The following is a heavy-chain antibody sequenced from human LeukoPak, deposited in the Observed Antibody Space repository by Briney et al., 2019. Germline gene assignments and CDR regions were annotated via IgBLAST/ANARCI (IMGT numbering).Heavy chain of an antibody. CDR2: VYYTGTT. CDR3: ARSVLWFGDLGY. D-gene: IGHD3-10*01. V-gene: IGHV4-59*03. CDR1: GGSITDYY. Sequence: PSETLSLTCTVSGGSITDYYWNWIRQSPEKGLEWIGYVYYTGTTYYSPSLKSRVAIPLDRSKNQFSLNLNSVTAADTAVYYCARSVLWFGDLGYWGQGILVTVSS. J-gene: IGHJ4*02.